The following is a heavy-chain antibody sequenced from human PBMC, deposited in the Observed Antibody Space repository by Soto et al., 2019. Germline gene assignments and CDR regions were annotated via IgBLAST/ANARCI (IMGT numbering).Heavy chain of an antibody. CDR1: GYTFTSYD. CDR2: INPGGGST. Sequence: GASVKVSCKASGYTFTSYDINWVRQAPGQGLEWMGIINPGGGSTSYAQKFQGRVTMTRDTSTNTVYMELSSLRSEDTAVYYCARIPFSNSYYYLDYWGQGTLVTVSS. CDR3: ARIPFSNSYYYLDY. J-gene: IGHJ4*02. V-gene: IGHV1-46*01. D-gene: IGHD6-13*01.